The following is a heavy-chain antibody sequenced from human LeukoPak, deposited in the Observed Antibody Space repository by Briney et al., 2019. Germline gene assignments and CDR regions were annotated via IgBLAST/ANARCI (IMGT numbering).Heavy chain of an antibody. V-gene: IGHV3-74*01. D-gene: IGHD2-8*01. J-gene: IGHJ3*01. CDR2: INSDASST. Sequence: TVGSLRLSCAASGFTFSSYWMHWVRHAPGKGLVWVSRINSDASSTSYADSVKGRFTISRDNAKNTLYLQMNSLRAEDTAVYYCARVQGHPPNGLDVWGQGTMVTVSS. CDR3: ARVQGHPPNGLDV. CDR1: GFTFSSYW.